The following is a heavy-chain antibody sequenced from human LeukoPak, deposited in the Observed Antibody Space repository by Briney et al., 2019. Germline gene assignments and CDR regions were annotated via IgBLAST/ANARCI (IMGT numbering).Heavy chain of an antibody. V-gene: IGHV3-30-3*01. CDR1: GFTFSSYA. CDR3: ARTPYSYGYRTDY. D-gene: IGHD5-18*01. CDR2: ISYDGSNK. J-gene: IGHJ4*02. Sequence: GGSLRLSCAASGFTFSSYAMHWVRQAPGKGLEWVAVISYDGSNKYYADSVKGRFTISRDNSKNTLYLQMNSLRAEDAAVYYCARTPYSYGYRTDYWGQGTLVTVSS.